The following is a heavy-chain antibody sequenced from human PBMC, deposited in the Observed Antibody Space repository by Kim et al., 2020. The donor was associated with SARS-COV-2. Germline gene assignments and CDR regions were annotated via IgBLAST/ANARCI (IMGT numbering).Heavy chain of an antibody. CDR3: ARAGAKWELLRTAPIDY. V-gene: IGHV3-21*01. CDR2: ISSSSSYI. J-gene: IGHJ4*02. Sequence: GGSLRLSWAVSGFTFSSYSMNWVRQAPVKGLEWVPSISSSSSYINYAESVKGRFTISRDNAKNSLYLQMNSLRAEDTAVYYCARAGAKWELLRTAPIDYWCQGTLVTVSS. D-gene: IGHD1-26*01. CDR1: GFTFSSYS.